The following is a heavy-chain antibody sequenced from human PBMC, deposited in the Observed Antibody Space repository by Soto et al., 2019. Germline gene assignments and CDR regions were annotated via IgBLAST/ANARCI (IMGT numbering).Heavy chain of an antibody. CDR1: GTTFDSFT. D-gene: IGHD2-8*01. V-gene: IGHV1-69*13. CDR2: FVPMFGSA. CDR3: AREDDTNGHYSWFDP. Sequence: SVKVSCKPSGTTFDSFTFSWVRQAPGQGLEWMGGFVPMFGSASIAQRFQGRVRITADASTGTGFMELSDLRSEDSAIYYCAREDDTNGHYSWFDPWGPGTLVTVSS. J-gene: IGHJ5*02.